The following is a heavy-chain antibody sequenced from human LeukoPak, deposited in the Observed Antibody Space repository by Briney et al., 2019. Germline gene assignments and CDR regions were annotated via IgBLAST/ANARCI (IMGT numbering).Heavy chain of an antibody. D-gene: IGHD2-2*01. CDR3: ARSSSGGFDS. J-gene: IGHJ5*01. CDR2: ISGSGGST. CDR1: GFTFSSYA. V-gene: IGHV3-23*01. Sequence: GGSLRLSCAASGFTFSSYAMRWVRQAPGKGLEWVSAISGSGGSTYYADSVKCRFTISRDNSKNTLYLQMNSLRPEDTAVSYCARSSSGGFDSRGQGNPFTASS.